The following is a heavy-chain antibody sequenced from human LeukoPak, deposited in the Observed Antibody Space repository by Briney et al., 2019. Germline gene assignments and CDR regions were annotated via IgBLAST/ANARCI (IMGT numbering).Heavy chain of an antibody. J-gene: IGHJ4*02. CDR3: ARAPNDSSSWFPSLYYFDY. CDR2: INPNSGGT. Sequence: ASVKASCKASGYTFTGYYMHWVRQAPGQGLEWMGWINPNSGGTNYAQKFQGRVTMTRDTSISTAYMELSSLRSEDTAVYYCARAPNDSSSWFPSLYYFDYWGQGTLVTVSS. CDR1: GYTFTGYY. V-gene: IGHV1-2*02. D-gene: IGHD6-13*01.